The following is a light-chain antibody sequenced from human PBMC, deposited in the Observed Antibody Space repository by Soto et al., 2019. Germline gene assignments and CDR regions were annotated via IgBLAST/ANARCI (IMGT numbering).Light chain of an antibody. CDR1: SSNIGAGYE. CDR3: QSYDSSLSGVV. J-gene: IGLJ2*01. CDR2: GNI. V-gene: IGLV1-40*01. Sequence: QSVLTQPPSVSGAPGQRVTISCTGSSSNIGAGYEVHWYQQLPGTAPKLLIYGNIYRPSGVPDRLSGSKSGTSVSLAITGLQAEDEADYHCQSYDSSLSGVVFGGGTKLTV.